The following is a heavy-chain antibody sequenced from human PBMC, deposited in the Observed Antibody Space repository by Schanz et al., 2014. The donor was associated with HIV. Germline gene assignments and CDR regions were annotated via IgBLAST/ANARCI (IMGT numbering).Heavy chain of an antibody. D-gene: IGHD2-2*01. CDR1: GFTFRSYG. J-gene: IGHJ3*02. CDR2: TWYDGSNK. Sequence: QVQLVESGGGVVQPGRSLRLSCAASGFTFRSYGMHWVRQAPGKGLEWVAVTWYDGSNKYYADSVKGRFTISRDNFKNTLFLQMNSLRAEDTAVYFCARDVAGCSGTSCYSDAFDIWGQGTLVTVSS. CDR3: ARDVAGCSGTSCYSDAFDI. V-gene: IGHV3-33*01.